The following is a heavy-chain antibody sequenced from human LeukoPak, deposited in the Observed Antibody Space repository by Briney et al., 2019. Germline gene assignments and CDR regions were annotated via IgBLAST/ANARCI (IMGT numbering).Heavy chain of an antibody. V-gene: IGHV3-21*01. CDR3: ARELPPRDGSGYSVFGDAFDI. CDR1: GFTFSSYS. D-gene: IGHD3-22*01. Sequence: GGSLRLSCAASGFTFSSYSMNWVRQAPGKGLEWVSSISSSSSYIYYADSVKGRFTISRDNAKNSLYLQMNSLRAEDTAVYYCARELPPRDGSGYSVFGDAFDIWGQGTMVTVSS. CDR2: ISSSSSYI. J-gene: IGHJ3*02.